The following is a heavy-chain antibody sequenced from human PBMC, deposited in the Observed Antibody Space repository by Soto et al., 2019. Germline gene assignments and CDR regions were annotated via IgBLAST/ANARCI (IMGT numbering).Heavy chain of an antibody. J-gene: IGHJ5*02. CDR2: IYYSGST. CDR1: GCPLSSGGYY. D-gene: IGHD6-19*01. V-gene: IGHV4-61*08. CDR3: ARDQVAVSGGCWFDP. Sequence: PSATLSLTCTVSGCPLSSGGYYWSWIRQPTGKGLEWIGYIYYSGSTNYNPSLKSRVTISVDTSKNQFSLKLSSVTAADTVVYYCARDQVAVSGGCWFDPWGQGTLVTVSS.